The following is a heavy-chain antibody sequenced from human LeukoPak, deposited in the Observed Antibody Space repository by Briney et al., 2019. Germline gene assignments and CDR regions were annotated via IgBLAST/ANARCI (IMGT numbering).Heavy chain of an antibody. J-gene: IGHJ4*02. CDR1: GFTFSSYA. V-gene: IGHV3-23*01. CDR2: ISDSGGNT. CDR3: ARGDHEY. Sequence: PGGSLRLSCAASGFTFSSYAMSWVRQAPGKGLEWVSGISDSGGNTYYADSVKGRFTISRDDAKNSLFLQMNSLRADDTAVYYCARGDHEYWGQGTLVTVSS.